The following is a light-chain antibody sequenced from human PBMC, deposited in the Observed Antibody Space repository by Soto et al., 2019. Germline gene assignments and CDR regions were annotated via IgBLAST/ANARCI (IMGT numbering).Light chain of an antibody. CDR2: DAS. CDR1: QSVSNY. J-gene: IGKJ4*01. V-gene: IGKV3-11*01. Sequence: ETVSTQSPATLSLSPGEGATLSCRASQSVSNYLAWYQQKPGQAPRLLIFDASKRATGIPARFSGSGSGTEFTLTIDSLQSEDFAVYYCQQYNDWPPAFGGGTKVDI. CDR3: QQYNDWPPA.